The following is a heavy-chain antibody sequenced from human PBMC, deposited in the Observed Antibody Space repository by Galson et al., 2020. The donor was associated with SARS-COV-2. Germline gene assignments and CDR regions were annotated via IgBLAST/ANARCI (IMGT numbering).Heavy chain of an antibody. V-gene: IGHV3-15*01. Sequence: GESLKISCAASGFTFSNAWMSWVRQAPGKGLEWVGRIKSKTDGGTKDYAAPVKGRFTISRDDSKNRLYLQMNSLKTEDTAVYYCTTDSYYYDSSGYPNDAFDIWGQGTMVTVSS. D-gene: IGHD3-22*01. CDR1: GFTFSNAW. CDR3: TTDSYYYDSSGYPNDAFDI. J-gene: IGHJ3*02. CDR2: IKSKTDGGTK.